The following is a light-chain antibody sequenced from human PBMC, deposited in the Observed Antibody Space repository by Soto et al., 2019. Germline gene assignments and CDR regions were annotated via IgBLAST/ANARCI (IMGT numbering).Light chain of an antibody. J-gene: IGKJ4*01. CDR1: QSVSTY. V-gene: IGKV3-11*01. Sequence: EIVLTQSPATLSLSPGERATLSCRASQSVSTYLAWYQQKPGQAPRLLIYDASNRATAIPARFSGSGSGTDITLTISSLEPEDFAVYYCQQRSSWPLTFGGGTKVEI. CDR2: DAS. CDR3: QQRSSWPLT.